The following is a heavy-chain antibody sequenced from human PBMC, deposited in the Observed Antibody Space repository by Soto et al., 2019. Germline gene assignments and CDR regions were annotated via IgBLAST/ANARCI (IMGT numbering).Heavy chain of an antibody. J-gene: IGHJ4*02. Sequence: EVQLVESGGGLVKPGGSLRLSCAASGFTFSSYSMNWVRQAPGKGLEWVSSISSSSSYIYYADSVKGRFTISRDNAKNSLYLQMNSLRAEDMAVYYCARDSGSYAGFDYWGQGTLVTVSS. CDR2: ISSSSSYI. D-gene: IGHD1-26*01. CDR1: GFTFSSYS. CDR3: ARDSGSYAGFDY. V-gene: IGHV3-21*01.